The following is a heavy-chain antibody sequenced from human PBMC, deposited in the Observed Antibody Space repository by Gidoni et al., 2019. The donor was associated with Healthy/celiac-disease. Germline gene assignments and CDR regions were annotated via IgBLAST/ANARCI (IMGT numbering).Heavy chain of an antibody. V-gene: IGHV4-30-2*01. CDR2: IYHSGST. Sequence: QLQLQESGSGLVKPSQTLSLTCAVSGGPISSGGYSWSWIRQTPGNGLEWIGYIYHSGSTYYNPSRKSRVNISVDRSKNQFSLKLSSVTAADTAVYYCARISIAVAGGPDYWGQGTLVTVSS. CDR3: ARISIAVAGGPDY. D-gene: IGHD6-19*01. CDR1: GGPISSGGYS. J-gene: IGHJ4*02.